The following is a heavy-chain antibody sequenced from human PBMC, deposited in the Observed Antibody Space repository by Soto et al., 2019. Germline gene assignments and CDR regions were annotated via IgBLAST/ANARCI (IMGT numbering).Heavy chain of an antibody. Sequence: PGGSLRLSCAASGFTFDDYTMHWVRQAPGKGLEWVSLISWDGVTTYYADSVKGRFTISRDNSKNSLYLQMNSLRTEDTALFYCAEDMMASVTQNYFDYWGQGT. CDR2: ISWDGVTT. CDR3: AEDMMASVTQNYFDY. V-gene: IGHV3-43*01. D-gene: IGHD4-17*01. CDR1: GFTFDDYT. J-gene: IGHJ4*02.